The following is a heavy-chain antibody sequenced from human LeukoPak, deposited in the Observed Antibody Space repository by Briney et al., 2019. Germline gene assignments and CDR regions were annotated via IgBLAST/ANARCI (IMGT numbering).Heavy chain of an antibody. J-gene: IGHJ4*02. V-gene: IGHV3-7*01. D-gene: IGHD1-26*01. Sequence: PGGSLRLSCAASGFTFPTYWMAWVRQAPGKGLEWVANIKGDESARHQADSVKGRFTISGDNTQNSVYLQMSSLRGEDTAVYYCARDVGGSLDYWGQGTLVTVSS. CDR1: GFTFPTYW. CDR3: ARDVGGSLDY. CDR2: IKGDESAR.